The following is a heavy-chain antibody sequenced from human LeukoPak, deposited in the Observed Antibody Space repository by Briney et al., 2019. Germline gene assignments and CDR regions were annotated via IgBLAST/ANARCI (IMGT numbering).Heavy chain of an antibody. J-gene: IGHJ4*02. CDR3: ARVRRGAKESYSSVFLDY. V-gene: IGHV4-39*07. Sequence: SETLSLTCIVSGGSISGSSYYWGWIRQPPGKGLEWIGSIYYSGSTYYNPSLKSRVTISVDTSKNQFSLKLSSVTAADTAVYYCARVRRGAKESYSSVFLDYWGQGTLVTVSS. D-gene: IGHD1-26*01. CDR2: IYYSGST. CDR1: GGSISGSSYY.